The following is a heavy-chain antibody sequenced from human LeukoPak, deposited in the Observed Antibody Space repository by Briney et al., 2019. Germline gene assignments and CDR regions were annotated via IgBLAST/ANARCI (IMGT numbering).Heavy chain of an antibody. D-gene: IGHD6-19*01. CDR2: IYYSGST. Sequence: PSETLSLTCTVSGGSISSGGYYWSWIRQHPGKGLEWIGYIYYSGSTYYNPSLKSRVTISVDTSKNQFSLKLSSVTAADTAVYYCARALGIAVAGTDAFDIWGQGTMVTVSS. CDR1: GGSISSGGYY. V-gene: IGHV4-31*03. CDR3: ARALGIAVAGTDAFDI. J-gene: IGHJ3*02.